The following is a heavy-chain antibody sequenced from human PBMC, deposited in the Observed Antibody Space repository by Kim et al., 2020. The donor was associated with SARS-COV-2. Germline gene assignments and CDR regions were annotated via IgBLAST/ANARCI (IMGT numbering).Heavy chain of an antibody. CDR3: ARVADCSGGSCYSGDYFDY. CDR2: IYYSGST. CDR1: GGSISSGGYY. V-gene: IGHV4-31*03. D-gene: IGHD2-15*01. J-gene: IGHJ4*02. Sequence: SETLSLTCTVSGGSISSGGYYWSWIRQHPGKGLEWIGYIYYSGSTYYNPSLKSRVTISVDTSKNQFSLKLSSVTAADTAVYYCARVADCSGGSCYSGDYFDYWGQGTLVTVSS.